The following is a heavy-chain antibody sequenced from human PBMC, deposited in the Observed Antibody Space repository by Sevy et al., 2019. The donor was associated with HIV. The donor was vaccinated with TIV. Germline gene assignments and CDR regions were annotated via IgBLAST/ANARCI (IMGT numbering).Heavy chain of an antibody. CDR1: GFTFNFHG. V-gene: IGHV3-30*02. D-gene: IGHD4-4*01. CDR2: IWHDGSNK. CDR3: VRDTDNSARWLDP. J-gene: IGHJ5*02. Sequence: GGSLRLSCAASGFTFNFHGMHWVRQAPGKGLEWEAFIWHDGSNKYMADSVKCRFTISRDNSKNTLFLQMNSLTVEDTAVYYCVRDTDNSARWLDPWGQGTLVTVSS.